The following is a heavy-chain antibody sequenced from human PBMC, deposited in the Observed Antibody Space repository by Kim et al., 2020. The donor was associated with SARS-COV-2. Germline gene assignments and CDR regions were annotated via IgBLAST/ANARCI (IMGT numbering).Heavy chain of an antibody. Sequence: YYADSVKGRFTISRDNSQNTLYLQMTSLRAEDTAVYYCARGWGISGEWGQGTLVTVSS. D-gene: IGHD2-8*02. V-gene: IGHV3-66*01. J-gene: IGHJ4*02. CDR3: ARGWGISGE.